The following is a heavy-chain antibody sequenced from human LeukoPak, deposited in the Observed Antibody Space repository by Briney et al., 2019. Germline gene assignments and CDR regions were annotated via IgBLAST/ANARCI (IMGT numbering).Heavy chain of an antibody. CDR1: GGSFSGYY. CDR2: INHSGST. D-gene: IGHD4-23*01. Sequence: SETLSLTCAVYGGSFSGYYWSWIRQPPGKGLEWIGEINHSGSTNYNPSLKSRVTISVDTSKNQFSLKLSSVTAADTAVYYCARGTGVTNNCFDYWGQETLVTVSS. J-gene: IGHJ4*02. V-gene: IGHV4-34*01. CDR3: ARGTGVTNNCFDY.